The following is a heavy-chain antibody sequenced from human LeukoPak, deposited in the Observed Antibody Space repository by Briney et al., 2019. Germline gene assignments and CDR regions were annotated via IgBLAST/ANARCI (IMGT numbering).Heavy chain of an antibody. V-gene: IGHV3-33*01. CDR3: VREKGPFNGFDI. Sequence: GRPLRLSCAASGFTFSNYGMHWVRQSPGKGLEWLVVIWSGGNNKYYADSVKGRFTISRDNSKNTLDLQMNNLRAEDTALYYCVREKGPFNGFDIWGQGAMVTVSS. J-gene: IGHJ3*02. CDR2: IWSGGNNK. CDR1: GFTFSNYG.